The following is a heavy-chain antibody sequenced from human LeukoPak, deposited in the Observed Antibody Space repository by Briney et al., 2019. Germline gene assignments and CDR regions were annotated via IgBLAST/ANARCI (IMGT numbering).Heavy chain of an antibody. D-gene: IGHD2-15*01. CDR1: GGSISSSSYY. CDR2: IYYSGST. V-gene: IGHV4-39*01. J-gene: IGHJ4*02. CDR3: ARGYRSGGSCYSTYYFDY. Sequence: PSETLSLTCTVSGGSISSSSYYWGWIRQPPGKGLEWIGSIYYSGSTYYSPSLKSRVTISVDTSKNQFSLKLSSVTAADTAVYYCARGYRSGGSCYSTYYFDYWGQGTLVTVSS.